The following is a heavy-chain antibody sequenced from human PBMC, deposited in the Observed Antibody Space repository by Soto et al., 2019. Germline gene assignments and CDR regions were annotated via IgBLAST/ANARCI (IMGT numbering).Heavy chain of an antibody. Sequence: PGPSQKISCMPSGYSFTSYWIGWLRQMPGKGLEWMGIIYPGDSDTRYSPSFQGQVTISADKSISTAYLQWSSLKASDTAMYYCATSGPFSYCSGGRGHLVGYYYYGMDVWGQGTRVP. V-gene: IGHV5-51*01. CDR2: IYPGDSDT. D-gene: IGHD2-15*01. J-gene: IGHJ6*01. CDR1: GYSFTSYW. CDR3: ATSGPFSYCSGGRGHLVGYYYYGMDV.